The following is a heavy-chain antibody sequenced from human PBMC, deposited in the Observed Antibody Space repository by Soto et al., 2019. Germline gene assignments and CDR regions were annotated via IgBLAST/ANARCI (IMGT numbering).Heavy chain of an antibody. J-gene: IGHJ5*02. Sequence: ASVKVSCKASGYTFHAYAISWVRQAPGQGLEYMGWISCYNGVTNFAQMFRGRVTLTTDTSTRTAYMELRTLTSDDTAVYFCARVDLDFNVLTNDSPRAWFDPWGQ. D-gene: IGHD3-3*01. CDR1: GYTFHAYA. V-gene: IGHV1-18*01. CDR2: ISCYNGVT. CDR3: ARVDLDFNVLTNDSPRAWFDP.